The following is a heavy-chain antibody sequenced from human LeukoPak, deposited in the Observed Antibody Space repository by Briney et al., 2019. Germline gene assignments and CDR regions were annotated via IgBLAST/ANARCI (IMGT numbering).Heavy chain of an antibody. J-gene: IGHJ4*02. D-gene: IGHD6-13*01. Sequence: SVKVSCKASGGTFSSYAISWVRQAPGQGLEWMGGIIPIFGTANYAQKFQGRVTITTDESTSTAYMELSSLRSEDTAVYYCAREGVAAAGRFFYCWGQGTLVTVSS. V-gene: IGHV1-69*05. CDR2: IIPIFGTA. CDR1: GGTFSSYA. CDR3: AREGVAAAGRFFYC.